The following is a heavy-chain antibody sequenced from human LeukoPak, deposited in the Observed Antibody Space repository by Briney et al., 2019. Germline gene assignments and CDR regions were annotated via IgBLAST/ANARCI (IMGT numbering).Heavy chain of an antibody. CDR2: INPNSGGT. Sequence: GASVKVSCKASGYTFTGYYMHWVRQAPGQGLEWMGWINPNSGGTSYAQKFQGRVTMTRDTSISTAYMELSRLRSDDTAVYYCARGPKRQIVVVPASFDYWGQGTLVIVSS. V-gene: IGHV1-2*02. CDR3: ARGPKRQIVVVPASFDY. J-gene: IGHJ4*02. D-gene: IGHD2-2*01. CDR1: GYTFTGYY.